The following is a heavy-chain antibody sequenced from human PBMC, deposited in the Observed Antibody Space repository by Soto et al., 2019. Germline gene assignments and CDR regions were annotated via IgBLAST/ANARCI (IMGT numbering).Heavy chain of an antibody. CDR2: MNPNSGNT. CDR1: GYTATSYD. V-gene: IGHV1-8*01. J-gene: IGHJ6*03. CDR3: ASVITMVRGVIGPYYMDV. D-gene: IGHD3-10*01. Sequence: QVQLVQSGAEVKKPGASVKVSCKASGYTATSYDINWVRQATGQGLEWMGWMNPNSGNTGYAQKFQGRVTMTRNTSISPAYMELSSLRSEDTAVYYCASVITMVRGVIGPYYMDVWGKGTTVTVSS.